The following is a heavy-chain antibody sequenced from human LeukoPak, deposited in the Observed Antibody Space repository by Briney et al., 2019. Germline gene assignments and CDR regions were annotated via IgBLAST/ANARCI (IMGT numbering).Heavy chain of an antibody. V-gene: IGHV6-1*01. CDR3: ARYYYDSRGYYYYYFDY. J-gene: IGHJ4*02. CDR2: TYYRSKWYN. Sequence: SQTLSLTCAISGDSVSSNSAAWNWIRQSPSRVLEWLGRTYYRSKWYNDYAVSVKSRITINPDTSRNQFSPQLNSVTPEDTAVYYCARYYYDSRGYYYYYFDYWGQGTLVTVSS. CDR1: GDSVSSNSAA. D-gene: IGHD3-22*01.